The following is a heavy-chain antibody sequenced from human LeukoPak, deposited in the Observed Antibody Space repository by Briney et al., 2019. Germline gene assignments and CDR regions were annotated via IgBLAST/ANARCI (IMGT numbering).Heavy chain of an antibody. CDR1: GASIGSYY. CDR3: ARHRYGDVYYFDF. V-gene: IGHV4-59*08. D-gene: IGHD3-16*01. CDR2: IYYTGST. J-gene: IGHJ4*02. Sequence: SETLSLTCTVSGASIGSYYWSWIRQPPGKGLEWLGYIYYTGSTNYDPSLKSRATISVDTSKNQFSLKVSAVTAADTAVYYCARHRYGDVYYFDFWGQGTLVSVSS.